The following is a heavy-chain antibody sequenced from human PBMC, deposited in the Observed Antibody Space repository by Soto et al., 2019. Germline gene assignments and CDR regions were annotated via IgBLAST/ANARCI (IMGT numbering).Heavy chain of an antibody. V-gene: IGHV3-30-3*01. CDR1: GFTFSSYA. Sequence: GGSLRLSCAASGFTFSSYAMHWVRQAPGKGLEWVAVISYDGSNKYYADSVKGRFTISRDNSKNTLYLQMNSLRVEDTAVYFCAREAYSHFFDYWGQGTLVTVSS. J-gene: IGHJ4*02. D-gene: IGHD6-13*01. CDR2: ISYDGSNK. CDR3: AREAYSHFFDY.